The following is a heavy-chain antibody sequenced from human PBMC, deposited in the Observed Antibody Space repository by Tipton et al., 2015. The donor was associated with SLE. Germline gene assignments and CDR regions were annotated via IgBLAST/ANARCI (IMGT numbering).Heavy chain of an antibody. CDR3: VRGRRDDPTVDADYFFDY. Sequence: SLRLSCAASRFTFSSYAMHWVRQAPGKGLEWVAVISYDGNNKYYADSVKGRFSISRDNSESTVSLQMNSLRSEDTAVYYCVRGRRDDPTVDADYFFDYWGQGTLVTVSS. V-gene: IGHV3-30*04. D-gene: IGHD1-1*01. CDR1: RFTFSSYA. CDR2: ISYDGNNK. J-gene: IGHJ4*02.